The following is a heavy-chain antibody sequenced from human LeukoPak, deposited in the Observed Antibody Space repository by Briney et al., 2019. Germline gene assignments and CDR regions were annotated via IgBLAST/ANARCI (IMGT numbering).Heavy chain of an antibody. CDR3: ARDMVVTGLDY. J-gene: IGHJ4*02. V-gene: IGHV4-39*07. Sequence: PSETLSLTCTVSGGSISSSGYFWGWIRQPPGKGLEWIGSIYYSGSTYYNPSLKSRVTISVDTSKNQFSLKLSSVTAADTAVYYCARDMVVTGLDYWGQGTLVTVSS. D-gene: IGHD2-21*02. CDR2: IYYSGST. CDR1: GGSISSSGYF.